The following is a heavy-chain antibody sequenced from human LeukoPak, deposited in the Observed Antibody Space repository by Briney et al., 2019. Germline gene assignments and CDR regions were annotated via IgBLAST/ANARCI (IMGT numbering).Heavy chain of an antibody. J-gene: IGHJ5*02. V-gene: IGHV4-39*01. D-gene: IGHD3-22*01. CDR2: LYYSGSK. Sequence: SETLSLTCTVSGGSITSSSYYWGWIRQPPGKGLEWLGSLYYSGSKYDTPSLKSRVTISVDTSKNQFSLKLSFVTAADTAVYYCARLYHDSSGYYWFNPWGQGTLVTVAS. CDR1: GGSITSSSYY. CDR3: ARLYHDSSGYYWFNP.